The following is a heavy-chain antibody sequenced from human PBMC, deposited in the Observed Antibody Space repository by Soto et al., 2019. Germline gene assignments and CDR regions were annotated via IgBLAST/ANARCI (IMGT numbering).Heavy chain of an antibody. Sequence: GGALRLSCAASGFTFNAHTMHWVRQAPGKGLEWLSLITRDGGSVYSADSVKGRFTISRDNNRDSLYLQMNGLRTDDTALYYCARDTYGGDYGLDVWGQGTTVTVSS. CDR1: GFTFNAHT. CDR2: ITRDGGSV. V-gene: IGHV3-43*01. CDR3: ARDTYGGDYGLDV. D-gene: IGHD4-17*01. J-gene: IGHJ6*02.